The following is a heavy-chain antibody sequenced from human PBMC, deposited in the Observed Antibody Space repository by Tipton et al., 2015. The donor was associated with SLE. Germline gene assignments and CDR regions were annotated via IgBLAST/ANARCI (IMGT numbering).Heavy chain of an antibody. V-gene: IGHV3-66*01. J-gene: IGHJ6*02. D-gene: IGHD7-27*01. CDR2: IYSGGST. CDR1: GFTVSSNY. Sequence: SLRLSCAASGFTVSSNYMSWVRQAPGKGLEWVSVIYSGGSTYYPDSVKGRFTISRDNAKNSLYLQMNSLRAEDTAVYYCARAWGYYYYYGMDVWGQGTTVTVSS. CDR3: ARAWGYYYYYGMDV.